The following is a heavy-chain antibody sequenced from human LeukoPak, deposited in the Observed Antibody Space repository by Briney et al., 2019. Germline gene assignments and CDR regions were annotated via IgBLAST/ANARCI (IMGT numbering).Heavy chain of an antibody. J-gene: IGHJ4*02. CDR1: RFSVSSNY. D-gene: IGHD3/OR15-3a*01. CDR2: ISGSGDRT. Sequence: GGSLRLSCAASRFSVSSNYMSWVRQAPGKGLEWVSAISGSGDRTYYADSVKGRFTISRDSSKNTLYLQMNSLRAEDTAVYYCAKDHGFLHAYWGQGTLVTVFS. V-gene: IGHV3-23*01. CDR3: AKDHGFLHAY.